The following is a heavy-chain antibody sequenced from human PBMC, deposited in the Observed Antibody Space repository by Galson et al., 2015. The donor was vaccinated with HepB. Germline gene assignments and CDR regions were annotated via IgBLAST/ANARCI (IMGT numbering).Heavy chain of an antibody. V-gene: IGHV2-5*02. J-gene: IGHJ2*01. CDR3: AHNKYEDWYSDL. D-gene: IGHD2-2*01. CDR2: FYWADDK. CDR1: GFSLTTNGVG. Sequence: PALVKPTQTLTLTCTFSGFSLTTNGVGVGWIRQPPGKALEWLALFYWADDKRNNPSLKSRLTITKDTSKNQVVLTMTNMDPVDTATYYCAHNKYEDWYSDLWGPGTLVTVSS.